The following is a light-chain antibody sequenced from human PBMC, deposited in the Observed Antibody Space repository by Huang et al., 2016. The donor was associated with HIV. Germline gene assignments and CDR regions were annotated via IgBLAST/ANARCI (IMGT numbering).Light chain of an antibody. CDR3: QQFGYSPFT. J-gene: IGKJ4*01. V-gene: IGKV3-20*01. Sequence: VVMTQSPGTLSLSPGERASLSCRASKAASSDFLAWYQHKPGQAPRLLLSGPSNRATGVPDRFSVGWSGTDFPLIIDRLEPEDFALYYCQQFGYSPFTFGGGTRLEI. CDR2: GPS. CDR1: KAASSDF.